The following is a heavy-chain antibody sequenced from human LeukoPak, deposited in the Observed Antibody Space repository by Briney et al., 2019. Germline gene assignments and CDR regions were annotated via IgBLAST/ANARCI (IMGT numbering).Heavy chain of an antibody. CDR2: INWNGGST. CDR1: GFTVSSNY. CDR3: ARGQNYYGSGSQTFDI. J-gene: IGHJ3*02. Sequence: PGGSLRLSCAASGFTVSSNYMSWVPQAPGKGLEWVSGINWNGGSTGYADSVKGRFTISRDNAKNSLYLQVSSLRAEDTAWYYCARGQNYYGSGSQTFDIWGQGTMVTVSS. V-gene: IGHV3-20*04. D-gene: IGHD3-10*01.